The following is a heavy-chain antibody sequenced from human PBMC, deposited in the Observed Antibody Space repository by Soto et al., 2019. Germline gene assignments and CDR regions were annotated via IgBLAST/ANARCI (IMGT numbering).Heavy chain of an antibody. CDR1: GGSISSSSYY. CDR3: ARQHFGGYFDY. J-gene: IGHJ4*02. Sequence: QLQLQESGPGLVKPSETLSLTCTVSGGSISSSSYYWGWIRQPPGKGREWIGSIYYSGSTYYNPSLKSRVTISVDTSKNQFSLKLSSVTAADTAVYYCARQHFGGYFDYWGQGTLVTVSS. D-gene: IGHD2-21*01. CDR2: IYYSGST. V-gene: IGHV4-39*01.